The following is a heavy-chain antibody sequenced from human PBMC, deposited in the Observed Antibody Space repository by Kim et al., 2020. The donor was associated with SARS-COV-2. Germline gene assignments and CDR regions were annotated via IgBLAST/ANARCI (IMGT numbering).Heavy chain of an antibody. D-gene: IGHD6-13*01. V-gene: IGHV4-59*11. CDR1: GGSISSHY. Sequence: SETLSLTCTVSGGSISSHYWSWIRQPPGKGLEWIGYIYYSGITNYNPSLKSRVTISVDTSKNQFSLKLSSVTAADTAMYYCAYSSSGGWFDPWGQGTLVTVSS. CDR2: IYYSGIT. CDR3: AYSSSGGWFDP. J-gene: IGHJ5*02.